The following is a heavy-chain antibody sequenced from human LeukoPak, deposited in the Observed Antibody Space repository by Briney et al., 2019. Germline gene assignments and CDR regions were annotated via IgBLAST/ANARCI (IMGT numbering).Heavy chain of an antibody. Sequence: ASVKVSCKASGYTFTSYGISWVRQAPGRGLEWMGWISAYNGNTNYAQKLQGRVTMTTDTSTSTAYMELRSLRSDDTAVYYCARVAWELLRPPFDYWGQGTLVTVSS. CDR2: ISAYNGNT. J-gene: IGHJ4*02. CDR1: GYTFTSYG. V-gene: IGHV1-18*01. CDR3: ARVAWELLRPPFDY. D-gene: IGHD1-26*01.